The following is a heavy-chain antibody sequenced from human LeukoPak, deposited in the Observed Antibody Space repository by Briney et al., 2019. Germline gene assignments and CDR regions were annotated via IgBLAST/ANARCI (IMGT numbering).Heavy chain of an antibody. CDR1: GFTFDDYG. CDR2: INWNGGST. Sequence: GGSLRLSCAASGFTFDDYGMSWVRQAPGKGLEWVSGINWNGGSTGYADSVKGRFTISRDNAKNSLYLQMNSLRAEDTAVYYCARASPNTVTTLQYFDYWGQGTLVTVSS. V-gene: IGHV3-20*04. J-gene: IGHJ4*02. CDR3: ARASPNTVTTLQYFDY. D-gene: IGHD4-17*01.